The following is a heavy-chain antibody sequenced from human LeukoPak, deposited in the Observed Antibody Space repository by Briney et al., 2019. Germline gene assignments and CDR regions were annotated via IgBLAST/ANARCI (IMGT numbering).Heavy chain of an antibody. CDR2: IYYSGST. J-gene: IGHJ4*02. V-gene: IGHV4-59*01. CDR1: GGSISSYY. D-gene: IGHD2-15*01. CDR3: ARDPRGCSGGSCYSV. Sequence: SETLSLTCTVSGGSISSYYWSWIRQPPGKGLEWIGYIYYSGSTNYNPSLKSRVTISVDTSKNQFSLKLSSVTAADTAVYYCARDPRGCSGGSCYSVWGQGTLVTVSS.